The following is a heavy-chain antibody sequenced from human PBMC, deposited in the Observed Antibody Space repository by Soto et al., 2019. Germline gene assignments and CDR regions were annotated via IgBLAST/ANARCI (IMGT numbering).Heavy chain of an antibody. CDR1: GYSFNSYY. Sequence: QVQLVQSGAEVKKPGVSVKVACKASGYSFNSYYMHWVRQAPGQGPEWMGVINPSCASTSYAQKFQGRVTMTRDTSTSTVYMELSSLRSEDTALYYCASDYNAYQRQHVFDIWGQGTLVTVSS. V-gene: IGHV1-46*02. CDR2: INPSCAST. CDR3: ASDYNAYQRQHVFDI. J-gene: IGHJ3*02. D-gene: IGHD3-10*01.